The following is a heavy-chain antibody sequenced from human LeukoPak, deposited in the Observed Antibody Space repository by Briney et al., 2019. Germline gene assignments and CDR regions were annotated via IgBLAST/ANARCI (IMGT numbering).Heavy chain of an antibody. CDR1: GFNFANHA. Sequence: AGGSLRLSCAASGFNFANHAMSWVRQTPGKGLEWVSAISGGGDITYNADSVTGRFTISRDNSRDTLFLQMHSLRPGDTAVYYCVREDTPATANYWGQGTLVTISS. D-gene: IGHD2-21*02. V-gene: IGHV3-23*01. CDR3: VREDTPATANY. J-gene: IGHJ4*02. CDR2: ISGGGDIT.